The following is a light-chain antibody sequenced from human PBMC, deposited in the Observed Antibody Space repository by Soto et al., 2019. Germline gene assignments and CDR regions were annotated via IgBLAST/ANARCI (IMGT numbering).Light chain of an antibody. Sequence: QSALTQPASVSGSPGQSITISCTGTSSDVGGYNYVSWYQQHPGKAPKIMIYDVSNRPSGVSNRFSGSKSGNTASLTISWLQSEDESDYYCCSYTSSSTLVFGNGTKLTVL. V-gene: IGLV2-14*01. CDR1: SSDVGGYNY. CDR2: DVS. CDR3: CSYTSSSTLV. J-gene: IGLJ1*01.